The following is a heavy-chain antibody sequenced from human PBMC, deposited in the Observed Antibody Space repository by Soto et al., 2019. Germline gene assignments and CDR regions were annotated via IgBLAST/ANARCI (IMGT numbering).Heavy chain of an antibody. J-gene: IGHJ4*02. CDR2: ISYDGSNK. V-gene: IGHV3-30-3*01. Sequence: GGSLRLSCAASGFTFSSYAMHWVRQAPGKGLEWVAVISYDGSNKYYADSVKGRFTISRDNSKNTLYLQMNSLRAEDTAVYYCARVSIVQGALDYWGQGTLVTVSS. CDR1: GFTFSSYA. CDR3: ARVSIVQGALDY. D-gene: IGHD2-21*01.